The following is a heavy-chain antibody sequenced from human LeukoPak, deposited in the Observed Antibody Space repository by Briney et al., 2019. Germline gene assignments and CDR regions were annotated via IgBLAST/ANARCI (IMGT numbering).Heavy chain of an antibody. CDR3: AKVNSPYYYDSSGSEY. Sequence: GGSLRLSCAASGFTFSSYGMHWVRQAPGKGLEWVAVISYDGSNKYYADSVKGRFTISRDNSKNTLYLQMNSLRAEDTAVYYCAKVNSPYYYDSSGSEYWGQGTLVT. CDR2: ISYDGSNK. J-gene: IGHJ4*02. D-gene: IGHD3-22*01. CDR1: GFTFSSYG. V-gene: IGHV3-30*18.